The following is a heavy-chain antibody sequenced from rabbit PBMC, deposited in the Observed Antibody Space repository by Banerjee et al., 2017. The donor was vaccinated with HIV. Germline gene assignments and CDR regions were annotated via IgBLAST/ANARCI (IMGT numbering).Heavy chain of an antibody. CDR2: IYGDSSGTT. D-gene: IGHD4-1*01. CDR1: GFSFSSSYY. J-gene: IGHJ4*01. V-gene: IGHV1S40*01. CDR3: ARDLAGVIGWNFNL. Sequence: EESGGDLVKPGASLTLTCTASGFSFSSSYYMCWVRQAPGKGLEWIACIYGDSSGTTYYASWAKGRFTISKTSSTTVTLQMTSLTAADTASYFCARDLAGVIGWNFNLWGPGTLVTVS.